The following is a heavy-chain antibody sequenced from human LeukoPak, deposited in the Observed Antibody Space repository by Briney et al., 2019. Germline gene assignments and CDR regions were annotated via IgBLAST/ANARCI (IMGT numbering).Heavy chain of an antibody. J-gene: IGHJ4*02. CDR2: MNPNSGNT. CDR1: GYTFTSYD. V-gene: IGHV1-8*03. Sequence: ASVKVSCKASGYTFTSYDINWVRQATGQGLEWMGWMNPNSGNTGSAQKFQGRVTITRNTSISTAYMELSSLRSEDTAVYYCARGTSYCSSTSCSPSLGFDYWGQGTLVTVSS. D-gene: IGHD2-2*01. CDR3: ARGTSYCSSTSCSPSLGFDY.